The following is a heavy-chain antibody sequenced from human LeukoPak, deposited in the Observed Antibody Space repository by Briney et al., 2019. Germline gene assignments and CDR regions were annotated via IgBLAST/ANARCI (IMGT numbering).Heavy chain of an antibody. Sequence: SETLSLTCTVSGGSITSGSYYWSWIRQPAGKGLEWIGRIYTSGSTNYNPSLKSRVTISVDTSKNQFSLKLSSVTAADTAVYYCASHTIFGVVSYPPYYYYYMDVWGKGTTVTVSS. D-gene: IGHD3-3*01. CDR1: GGSITSGSYY. J-gene: IGHJ6*03. CDR2: IYTSGST. V-gene: IGHV4-61*02. CDR3: ASHTIFGVVSYPPYYYYYMDV.